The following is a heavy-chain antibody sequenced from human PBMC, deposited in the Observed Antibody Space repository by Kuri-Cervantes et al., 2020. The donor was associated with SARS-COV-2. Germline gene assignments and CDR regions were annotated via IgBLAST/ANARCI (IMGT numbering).Heavy chain of an antibody. CDR1: GFTFSAYT. D-gene: IGHD3-22*01. J-gene: IGHJ4*02. CDR2: IRSKAYGGTT. V-gene: IGHV3-49*04. Sequence: GESLKISCVASGFTFSAYTLNWVRQAPGKGLEWVGFIRSKAYGGTTEYAASVKGRFTISRDDSKSIAYLQMNSLKTEDTAVYYCSGYVAYWGQGTLVTVSS. CDR3: SGYVAY.